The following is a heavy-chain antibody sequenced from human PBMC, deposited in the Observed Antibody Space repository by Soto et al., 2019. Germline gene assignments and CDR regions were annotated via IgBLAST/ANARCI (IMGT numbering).Heavy chain of an antibody. D-gene: IGHD6-13*01. CDR2: IDWDDDK. V-gene: IGHV2-70*01. J-gene: IGHJ6*02. CDR3: ARIPIAAAGTGDYYYYGMDV. CDR1: GFSLSTSGMC. Sequence: SGPTLVNPTHPLTLTCTFSGFSLSTSGMCVSWIRQPPGKALEWLALIDWDDDKYYSTSLKTRLTISKDTSKNQVVLTMTNMDPVDTATYYCARIPIAAAGTGDYYYYGMDVWGQGTTVTVSS.